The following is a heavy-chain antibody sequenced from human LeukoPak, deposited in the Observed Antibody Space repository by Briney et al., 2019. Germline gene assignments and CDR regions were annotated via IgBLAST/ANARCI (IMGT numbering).Heavy chain of an antibody. D-gene: IGHD3-22*01. CDR1: GGSISSGSYY. Sequence: SETLSLTCTVSGGSISSGSYYWSWIRQPAGKGLEWIGRIYSSGITNYNPSLKSRVTISVDTSKNQFSLKLSSVTAADTAVYYCTRGSIAYYYMDVWGKGTTVTISS. CDR2: IYSSGIT. J-gene: IGHJ6*03. V-gene: IGHV4-61*02. CDR3: TRGSIAYYYMDV.